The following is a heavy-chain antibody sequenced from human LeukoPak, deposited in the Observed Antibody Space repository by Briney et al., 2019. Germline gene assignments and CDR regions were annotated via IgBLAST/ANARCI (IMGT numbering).Heavy chain of an antibody. D-gene: IGHD3-22*01. CDR1: GLTVSSSY. Sequence: GGSLRLSCAASGLTVSSSYMSWVRQAPGKGLEWVSVIYSGGSTYYADSVKGRFTISRDNSKNTLYLQMNSLRAEDTAVYYCARGPDSSGYDAFDIWGQGTMVTVSS. CDR3: ARGPDSSGYDAFDI. J-gene: IGHJ3*02. CDR2: IYSGGST. V-gene: IGHV3-53*01.